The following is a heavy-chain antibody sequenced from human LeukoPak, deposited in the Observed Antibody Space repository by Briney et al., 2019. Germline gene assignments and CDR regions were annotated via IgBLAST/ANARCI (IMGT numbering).Heavy chain of an antibody. CDR2: VSGSGGST. CDR1: GFTFSSYA. V-gene: IGHV3-23*01. CDR3: AKSDCSSTSCYNYYYYYYGMDA. Sequence: PGGSLRLSCAASGFTFSSYAMSWVRQAPGKGLEWVSAVSGSGGSTYYADSVKGRFTISRDNSKNTLYLQMNSLRAEDTAVYYCAKSDCSSTSCYNYYYYYYGMDAWGQGTTVTVSS. D-gene: IGHD2-2*01. J-gene: IGHJ6*02.